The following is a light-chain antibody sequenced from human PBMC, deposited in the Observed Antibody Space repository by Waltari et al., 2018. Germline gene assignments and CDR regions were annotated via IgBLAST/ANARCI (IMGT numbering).Light chain of an antibody. V-gene: IGKV1-33*01. CDR1: QDITTS. CDR3: QQFHSLPYT. Sequence: DIQMTKSPSSLSASVGDRVTFTCQATQDITTSLSWFQQKPGEAPRLLIYDASTLQPGVPSRFSGTGSATGFSLTITSLQLDDSATYYCQQFHSLPYTFARGTKLHIK. J-gene: IGKJ2*01. CDR2: DAS.